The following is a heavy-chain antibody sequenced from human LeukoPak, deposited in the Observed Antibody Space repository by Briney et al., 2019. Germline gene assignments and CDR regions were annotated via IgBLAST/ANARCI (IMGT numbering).Heavy chain of an antibody. J-gene: IGHJ1*01. Sequence: GGSLRLSCAASGFNFSSYWMNWVRQAPGKGLEWVANIKQDGSEKYYVGSVKGRFTISRDNAKNSLYLQMNSLRAEDTAVYYCARDLMGATHYFQHWGQGTLVTVSS. CDR1: GFNFSSYW. CDR2: IKQDGSEK. D-gene: IGHD1-26*01. CDR3: ARDLMGATHYFQH. V-gene: IGHV3-7*01.